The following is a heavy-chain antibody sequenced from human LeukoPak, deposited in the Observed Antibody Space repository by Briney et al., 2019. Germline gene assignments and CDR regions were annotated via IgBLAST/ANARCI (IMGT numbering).Heavy chain of an antibody. J-gene: IGHJ5*02. Sequence: SETLSLTCTVSGGSVSSYQWSWIRQPAGKGLEWIGRTYITENTDDDPSNYNPSFKSRVTVSVDRSKNQFSLRLRSVSAADTAVYFCARDTIFHYYGSGRHFNWFDPWGQGTLVTVSS. CDR2: TYITENTDDDPS. CDR1: GGSVSSYQ. D-gene: IGHD3-10*01. V-gene: IGHV4-4*07. CDR3: ARDTIFHYYGSGRHFNWFDP.